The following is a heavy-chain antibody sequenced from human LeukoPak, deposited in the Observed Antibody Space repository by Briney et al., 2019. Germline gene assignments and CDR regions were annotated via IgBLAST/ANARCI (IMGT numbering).Heavy chain of an antibody. CDR1: GGSISSSSYY. CDR2: IYYSGST. Sequence: SETLSLTCTVSGGSISSSSYYWGWIRQPPGKGLEWIGSIYYSGSTYYNPSLKSRVSISVDTSKNQFSLKLSSVTAADTAVYYCARTSSTGPEYYYMDVWGKGTTVTVSS. V-gene: IGHV4-39*07. D-gene: IGHD2-2*01. CDR3: ARTSSTGPEYYYMDV. J-gene: IGHJ6*03.